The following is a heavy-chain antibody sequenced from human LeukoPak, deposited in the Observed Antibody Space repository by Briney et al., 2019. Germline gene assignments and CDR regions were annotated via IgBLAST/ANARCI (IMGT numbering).Heavy chain of an antibody. V-gene: IGHV3-30-3*01. J-gene: IGHJ4*02. CDR1: GFTFSSYA. CDR3: VREGTGVLRYLAY. Sequence: GRSLRLSCAASGFTFSSYAMHWVRQAPGKGLEWVAVISYDGSNKYYADSVKGRFTISRDNSKNTLYLQMNSLRAEDTAVYFCVREGTGVLRYLAYWGQGSLVTVSS. CDR2: ISYDGSNK. D-gene: IGHD3-9*01.